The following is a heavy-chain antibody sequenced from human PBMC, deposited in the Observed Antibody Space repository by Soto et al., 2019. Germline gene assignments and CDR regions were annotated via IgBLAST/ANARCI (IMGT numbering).Heavy chain of an antibody. CDR2: IWYDGSNK. CDR1: GFTFSSYG. J-gene: IGHJ6*03. Sequence: GGSLRLSCAASGFTFSSYGMHWVRQAPGKGLEWVAVIWYDGSNKYYADSVKGRFTISRDNSKNTLYLQMNSLRAEDTAVYYCARGYLRYSSSWYPMGYMDVWGKGTTVTVSS. CDR3: ARGYLRYSSSWYPMGYMDV. V-gene: IGHV3-33*01. D-gene: IGHD6-13*01.